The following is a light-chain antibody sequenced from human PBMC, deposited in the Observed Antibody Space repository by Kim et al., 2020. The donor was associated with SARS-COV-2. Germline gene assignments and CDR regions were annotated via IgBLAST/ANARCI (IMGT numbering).Light chain of an antibody. V-gene: IGLV4-69*02. CDR3: QTWGTGIVV. J-gene: IGLJ2*01. CDR2: LNSDGSH. Sequence: ASVKLTCTRSSGHSNYAIAWHQQQPEKGPRYLMRLNSDGSHSKGDGIPDRFSGSRSGAERYLTISSLQSEDEADYYCQTWGTGIVVFGGGTQLTVL. CDR1: SGHSNYA.